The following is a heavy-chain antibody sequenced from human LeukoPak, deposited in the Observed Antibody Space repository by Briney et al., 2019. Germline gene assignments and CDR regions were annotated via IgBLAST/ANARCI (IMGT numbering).Heavy chain of an antibody. CDR1: GGTFNSYA. CDR3: ARALVQPSGAFDI. V-gene: IGHV1-69*05. D-gene: IGHD1-26*01. J-gene: IGHJ3*02. CDR2: IIPIFGTT. Sequence: SVKVSCKASGGTFNSYAISWVRQAPGQGLEWMGGIIPIFGTTNYAQKFQGRVTITTDGSSSTAYTEMSSLRSDDTAVYYCARALVQPSGAFDIWGQGQWSPSLQ.